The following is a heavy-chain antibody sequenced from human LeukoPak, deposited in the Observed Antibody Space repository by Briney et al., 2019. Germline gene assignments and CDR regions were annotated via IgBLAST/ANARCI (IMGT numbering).Heavy chain of an antibody. CDR1: GFTFSSYS. Sequence: RSGGSLRLSCAASGFTFSSYSMNWVRQAPGKGLEWVSYITGGSYTIYYAHSVGGRFTISRDNAKNSLYLQMNSLRVEDTAVYYCARDGDEYSYGYGDAFDIWGQGTMVTVSS. CDR3: ARDGDEYSYGYGDAFDI. D-gene: IGHD5-18*01. CDR2: ITGGSYTI. J-gene: IGHJ3*02. V-gene: IGHV3-48*01.